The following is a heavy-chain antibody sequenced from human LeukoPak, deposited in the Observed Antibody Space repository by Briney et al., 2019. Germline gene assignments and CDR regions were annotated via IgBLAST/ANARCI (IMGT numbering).Heavy chain of an antibody. V-gene: IGHV4-59*02. Sequence: SETLSLTCTVSGDSVTTYYWSWIRQPPGKGLEWLGYVYYSGSATYNPSLKSRVTISVDTSKNQFSLKLSSVTAADTAVYYCARINIVVVPAAIWFDPWGQGTLVTVSS. CDR2: VYYSGSA. CDR1: GDSVTTYY. CDR3: ARINIVVVPAAIWFDP. D-gene: IGHD2-2*01. J-gene: IGHJ5*02.